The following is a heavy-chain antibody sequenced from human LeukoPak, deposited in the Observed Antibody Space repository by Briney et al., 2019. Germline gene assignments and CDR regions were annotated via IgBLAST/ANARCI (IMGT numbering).Heavy chain of an antibody. J-gene: IGHJ5*02. V-gene: IGHV3-73*01. CDR1: GFTLSDSA. CDR2: IARRAKSYAT. Sequence: GRSLKLSCAASGFTLSDSAIHWVRQASGKGLEWVGLIARRAKSYATAYGASVGGRFTISRDDSKNTAYLQMDSLKTEDTALYYCTRDRGTYNWLDPWGQGTLVTVSS. D-gene: IGHD2-15*01. CDR3: TRDRGTYNWLDP.